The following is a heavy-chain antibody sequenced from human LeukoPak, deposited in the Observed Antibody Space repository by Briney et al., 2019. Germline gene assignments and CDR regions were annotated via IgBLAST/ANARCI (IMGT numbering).Heavy chain of an antibody. CDR2: ISSSSSYI. J-gene: IGHJ6*03. CDR3: AREGLVPGLWLYYYMDV. D-gene: IGHD6-19*01. V-gene: IGHV3-21*01. Sequence: GGSLRLSCAASGFTFSSYAMHWVRQAPGKGLEWVSSISSSSSYIYYADSVKGRFTISRDNAKNSLYLQMNSLRAEDTAVYYCAREGLVPGLWLYYYMDVWGKGTMVTVSS. CDR1: GFTFSSYA.